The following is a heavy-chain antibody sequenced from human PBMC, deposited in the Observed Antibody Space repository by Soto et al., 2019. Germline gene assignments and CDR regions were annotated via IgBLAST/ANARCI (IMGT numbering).Heavy chain of an antibody. CDR1: GFTFSSYA. CDR2: ISGSGGST. J-gene: IGHJ5*02. Sequence: GGSLRLSCAASGFTFSSYAMSWVRQAPGKGLEWVSAISGSGGSTYYADSVKGRFTISRDNSKNTLYLQMNSLRAEDTAVYYCAKDPIEGIVGADNRFDPWGQGTLVTVSS. V-gene: IGHV3-23*01. D-gene: IGHD1-26*01. CDR3: AKDPIEGIVGADNRFDP.